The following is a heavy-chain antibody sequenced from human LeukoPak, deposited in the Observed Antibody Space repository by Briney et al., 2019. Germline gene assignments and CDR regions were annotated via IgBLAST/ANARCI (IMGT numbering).Heavy chain of an antibody. V-gene: IGHV3-15*07. J-gene: IGHJ4*02. Sequence: PGGSLRLSCAASGFTFSNAYMNWVRQAPGKGLEWVGRIKPKTDGETTEYAAPVKDRFSISRDDSKSMMYLQMNSLRAEDTAVYYCAKGSSSGWPHYFDYWGQGTLVTVSS. CDR2: IKPKTDGETT. D-gene: IGHD6-19*01. CDR1: GFTFSNAY. CDR3: AKGSSSGWPHYFDY.